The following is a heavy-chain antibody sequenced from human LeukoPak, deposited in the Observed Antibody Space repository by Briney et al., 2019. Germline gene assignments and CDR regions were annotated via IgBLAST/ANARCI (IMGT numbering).Heavy chain of an antibody. CDR2: ISSSGSTI. D-gene: IGHD2-2*01. V-gene: IGHV3-48*03. CDR1: GFTFSSYE. Sequence: GGSLRLSCAASGFTFSSYEMNWVRQAPGKGLEWVSYISSSGSTIYYADSVKGRFTISRDNAKNSLYLQMNGLRAEDTAVYYCARVQSYCSSTSCYDVYYYYYMDVWGKGTTVTVSS. J-gene: IGHJ6*03. CDR3: ARVQSYCSSTSCYDVYYYYYMDV.